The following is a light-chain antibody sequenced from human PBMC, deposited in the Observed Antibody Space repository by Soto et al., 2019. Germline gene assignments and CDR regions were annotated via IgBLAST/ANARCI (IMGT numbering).Light chain of an antibody. Sequence: QSVLTQPASVSGSPGQSITISCTGTSSDVGGYNYVSWYQQHPGKAPKLIISDVSNRPPGVSNRFSGSKSGNTASLTISGLQAEDEAEYYCSSYIFSSTYVFGTGTKVTVL. CDR3: SSYIFSSTYV. CDR2: DVS. J-gene: IGLJ1*01. V-gene: IGLV2-14*03. CDR1: SSDVGGYNY.